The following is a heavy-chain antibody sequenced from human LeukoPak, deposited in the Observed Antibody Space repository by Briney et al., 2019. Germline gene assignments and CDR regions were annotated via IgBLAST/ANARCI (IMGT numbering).Heavy chain of an antibody. Sequence: GGSLRLSCAASGFTVSSYWMSWGRHAPGKGLEWGANIKQDGSEKYYVASVKGRFTISRDNANNSLYLQMNSLRAEDTAVYYCAGSGSYYNLGGWFDPWGQGTLVTVSS. J-gene: IGHJ5*02. CDR3: AGSGSYYNLGGWFDP. CDR2: IKQDGSEK. V-gene: IGHV3-7*01. CDR1: GFTVSSYW. D-gene: IGHD3-10*01.